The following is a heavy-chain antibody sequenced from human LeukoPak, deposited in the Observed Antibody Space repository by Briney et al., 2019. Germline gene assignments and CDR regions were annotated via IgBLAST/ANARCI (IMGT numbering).Heavy chain of an antibody. V-gene: IGHV3-30-3*01. D-gene: IGHD4-11*01. CDR3: ARGEVTTYYYMDV. CDR2: ISYDGSNK. Sequence: GGSLRLSCAAPGFTFSSYAMHWVRQAPGKGLEWVAVISYDGSNKYYADSVKGRFTISRDNSKNTLYLQMNSLRAEDTAVYYCARGEVTTYYYMDVWGKGTTVTVSS. CDR1: GFTFSSYA. J-gene: IGHJ6*03.